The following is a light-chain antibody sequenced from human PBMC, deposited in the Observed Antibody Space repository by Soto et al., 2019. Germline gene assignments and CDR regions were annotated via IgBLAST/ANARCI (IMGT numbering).Light chain of an antibody. V-gene: IGKV4-1*01. Sequence: DIVLTQSPDSLAVSLGERVTINCKSSQSVLFDSNRQNYLAWYQQKPGQPPKVLIYWASNRESGVPDRFSGSGSGTDFTLTITSLQAEDVAVYYCQQYYDSPFTFGPGTKVNLK. CDR2: WAS. J-gene: IGKJ3*01. CDR1: QSVLFDSNRQNY. CDR3: QQYYDSPFT.